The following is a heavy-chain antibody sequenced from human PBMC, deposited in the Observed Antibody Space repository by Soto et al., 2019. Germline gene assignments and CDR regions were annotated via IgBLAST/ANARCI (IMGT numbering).Heavy chain of an antibody. J-gene: IGHJ3*01. CDR2: SSGGGDTT. Sequence: PGGSLRLSCAASGFTFNNYAMTWVHQAPGKGLEWVSASSGGGDTTSYADSVKGRFTVSRDGSKNTLYLQMSSLRAEDTAVYYCTSVSAGYSGNEPHREESWGQGTMVTVS. CDR3: TSVSAGYSGNEPHREES. V-gene: IGHV3-23*01. D-gene: IGHD5-12*01. CDR1: GFTFNNYA.